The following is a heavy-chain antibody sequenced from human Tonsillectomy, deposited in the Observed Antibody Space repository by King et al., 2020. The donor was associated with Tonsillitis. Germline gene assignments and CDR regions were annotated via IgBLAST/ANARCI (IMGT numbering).Heavy chain of an antibody. D-gene: IGHD4-17*01. CDR2: TKPKGGGK. CDR3: GRELRVSGSLNDGIDF. J-gene: IGHJ3*01. CDR1: GVTFSSYW. Sequence: VQLVESGGALVQPGGSLRLSCAASGVTFSSYWMTWVRQAPGKGLEWVAKTKPKGGGKHYVDSVKGRFTISRDNTNDSLYLQIDSLRAEDTAVYYCGRELRVSGSLNDGIDFWGHGTMVTVSS. V-gene: IGHV3-7*03.